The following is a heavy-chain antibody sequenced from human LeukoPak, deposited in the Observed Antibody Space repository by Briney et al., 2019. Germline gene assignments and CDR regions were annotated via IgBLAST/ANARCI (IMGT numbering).Heavy chain of an antibody. V-gene: IGHV3-74*01. CDR1: GFTFNNHW. CDR3: ARDGVSGSYRAFDI. Sequence: PGGSLRLSCAASGFTFNNHWMHWVRQAPGKGLVWVSRINSDGSNTNYADSVRGRFTISRDNAKNTLYLQMNSLGVEDTAVYYCARDGVSGSYRAFDIWGQGTMVTASS. J-gene: IGHJ3*02. CDR2: INSDGSNT. D-gene: IGHD3-16*02.